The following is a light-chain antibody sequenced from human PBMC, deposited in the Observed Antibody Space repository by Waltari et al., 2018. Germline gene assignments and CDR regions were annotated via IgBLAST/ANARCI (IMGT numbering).Light chain of an antibody. CDR2: LNGDGSH. Sequence: QLVLTQSPSASASLGASVKLTCTLSSGHSDYAIAWHQQQPGKGPRYLVKLNGDGSHNKGDGLPDRFSGSSSGAERYLTSASLQSEDEADYYCHAWRSGILVFAGGTKLTVL. CDR1: SGHSDYA. V-gene: IGLV4-69*01. CDR3: HAWRSGILV. J-gene: IGLJ2*01.